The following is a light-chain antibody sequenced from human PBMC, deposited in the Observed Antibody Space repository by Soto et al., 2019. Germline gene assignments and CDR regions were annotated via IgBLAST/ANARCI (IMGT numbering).Light chain of an antibody. J-gene: IGLJ2*01. CDR1: SGDVGGYNS. CDR3: NSYAGSNNVV. Sequence: QSALTQPPSASGSPGQSVTISCTGTSGDVGGYNSVSWYQHHPGKAPKLMIYEVTKRPSGVPDRFSGSKSGSTASLTVSGLQAEDEADYYCNSYAGSNNVVFGGGTKLTVL. CDR2: EVT. V-gene: IGLV2-8*01.